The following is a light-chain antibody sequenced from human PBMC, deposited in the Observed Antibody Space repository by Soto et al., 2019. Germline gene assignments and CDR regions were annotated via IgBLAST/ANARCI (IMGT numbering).Light chain of an antibody. CDR3: QQYGSFWT. V-gene: IGKV3-20*01. J-gene: IGKJ1*01. CDR2: GAS. Sequence: EIVLTQSPGTLSLSPGERATLSCRASQSVSSSYLAWYQQKPGQAPRLLIYGASSRATGIPDRFSGSGSGTDSTLTISRLEPEDFAVYYCQQYGSFWTFGQGTKVDIK. CDR1: QSVSSSY.